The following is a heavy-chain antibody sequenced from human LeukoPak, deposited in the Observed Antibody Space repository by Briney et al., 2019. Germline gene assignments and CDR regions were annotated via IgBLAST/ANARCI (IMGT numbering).Heavy chain of an antibody. D-gene: IGHD3-10*01. CDR2: IRYDGSDK. CDR1: GFTFSSYG. Sequence: PGGSLRLSCAGSGFTFSSYGMHWVRQAPGKGLEWVAFIRYDGSDKYYADSVKGRLTISRDNSKKTLYLQMNSLRAEDTAVYYCAREGRAYEFGSGRIEYWGQGTLVTVSS. J-gene: IGHJ4*02. V-gene: IGHV3-30*02. CDR3: AREGRAYEFGSGRIEY.